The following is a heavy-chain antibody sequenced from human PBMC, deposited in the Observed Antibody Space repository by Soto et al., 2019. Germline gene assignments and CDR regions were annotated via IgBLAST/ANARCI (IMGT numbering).Heavy chain of an antibody. V-gene: IGHV4-31*03. CDR2: IYYSGST. J-gene: IGHJ3*02. CDR1: GGSISSGGYY. Sequence: QVQLQESGPGLVKPSQTLSLTCTVSGGSISSGGYYWSWIRQHPGKGLEWIGYIYYSGSTYYNPSLKSRVTISVDTSKNQFSLKLSSVTAADTAVYYCARDHLTSGNPPVDAFDIWGQGTMVTVSS. D-gene: IGHD6-6*01. CDR3: ARDHLTSGNPPVDAFDI.